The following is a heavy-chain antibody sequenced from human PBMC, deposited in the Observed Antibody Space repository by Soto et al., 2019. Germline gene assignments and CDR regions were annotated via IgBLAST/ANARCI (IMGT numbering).Heavy chain of an antibody. CDR3: ARGDSMEQLAFDY. CDR2: IWYDGSNK. CDR1: GFTFSSYG. Sequence: QVQLVESGGGVVQPGRSLRLSCAASGFTFSSYGMHWVRQAPGKGLEWVAVIWYDGSNKYYADSVKGRFTISRDNSKNTLYLQMNSLRAEDTAVYYCARGDSMEQLAFDYWGQRTLVTVSS. J-gene: IGHJ4*02. V-gene: IGHV3-33*01. D-gene: IGHD6-13*01.